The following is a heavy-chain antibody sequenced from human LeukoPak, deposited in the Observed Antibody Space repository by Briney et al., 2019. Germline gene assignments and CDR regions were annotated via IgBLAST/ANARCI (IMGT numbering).Heavy chain of an antibody. D-gene: IGHD3-16*01. Sequence: GGSLRLSCAVSRLTLSSYGMHWVRPAPDKGLEWVAFIRYDVSKKYYTDSVKGRFTISRDNSKYPLYLKINSLRAEDTAVYYCAKDESITWPYVLGSLAARRLAGFDYWGQGTLVTVSS. V-gene: IGHV3-30*02. J-gene: IGHJ4*02. CDR1: RLTLSSYG. CDR2: IRYDVSKK. CDR3: AKDESITWPYVLGSLAARRLAGFDY.